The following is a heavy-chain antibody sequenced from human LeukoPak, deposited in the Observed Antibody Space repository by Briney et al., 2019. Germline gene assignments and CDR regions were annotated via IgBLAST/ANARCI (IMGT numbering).Heavy chain of an antibody. CDR1: GFTFTSFW. CDR3: ARGGMYSTSSHFDF. CDR2: SNSDGRST. Sequence: GGSLRLSCAASGFTFTSFWMHWVRQAPGKGLVWVARSNSDGRSTNYADSVKGRLTISRDNAKNTLYLQMNSVRAEDTAVYYCARGGMYSTSSHFDFWGQGTPVTVSA. J-gene: IGHJ4*02. V-gene: IGHV3-74*01. D-gene: IGHD6-6*01.